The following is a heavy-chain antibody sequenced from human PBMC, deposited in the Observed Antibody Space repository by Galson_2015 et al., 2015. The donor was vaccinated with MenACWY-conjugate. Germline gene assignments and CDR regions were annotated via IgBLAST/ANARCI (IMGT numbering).Heavy chain of an antibody. D-gene: IGHD5-12*01. Sequence: SLRLSCAASGFTFTSYPMSWVRQAPGKGLEWVSSISGSGASTYYADSVKGRFTISRDNSQSTLHLQMNSLRVEDTAVYYCAKPRGIVATIHGGMDVCGQRTTVTVSS. J-gene: IGHJ6*02. CDR1: GFTFTSYP. CDR2: ISGSGAST. CDR3: AKPRGIVATIHGGMDV. V-gene: IGHV3-23*01.